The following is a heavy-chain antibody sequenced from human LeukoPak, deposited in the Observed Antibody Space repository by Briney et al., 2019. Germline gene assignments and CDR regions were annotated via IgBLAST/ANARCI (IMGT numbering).Heavy chain of an antibody. D-gene: IGHD6-19*01. J-gene: IGHJ4*02. Sequence: PGGSLRLSCAVSGFTFSSYWMSWVRQAPEKGLEWVANIKQDGSEKYYVDSVKGRFTISRDNAKNSLYLQMNSLRAEDTAVYYCARVRGPYSSGWYYFDYWGQGTLVTVSS. V-gene: IGHV3-7*03. CDR2: IKQDGSEK. CDR1: GFTFSSYW. CDR3: ARVRGPYSSGWYYFDY.